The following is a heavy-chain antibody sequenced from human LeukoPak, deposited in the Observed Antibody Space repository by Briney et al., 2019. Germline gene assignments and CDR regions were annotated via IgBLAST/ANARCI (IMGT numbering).Heavy chain of an antibody. D-gene: IGHD3-9*01. CDR3: ARGTLRYFDF. J-gene: IGHJ4*02. CDR2: INPSGGSTT. Sequence: GASVKVSCKASGYTLTSYYMHWVRRAPGQGPEWMGVINPSGGSTTSYAQKIQGRVTMTRDTSMSTGTMELSSLRSEDTAVYYCARGTLRYFDFWGQGTLVTVSS. V-gene: IGHV1-46*01. CDR1: GYTLTSYY.